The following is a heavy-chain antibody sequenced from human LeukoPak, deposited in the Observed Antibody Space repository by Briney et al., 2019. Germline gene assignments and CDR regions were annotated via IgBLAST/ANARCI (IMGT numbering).Heavy chain of an antibody. D-gene: IGHD3-3*01. CDR3: AATSITISGGAFDI. V-gene: IGHV4-59*08. Sequence: SETLSLTCTVSGGSISSYYWSWIRQPPGKGLEWIGYIYYSGSTNYNPSLKSRVTISVDTSKNQFSLKLSSVTAADTAVYYCAATSITISGGAFDIWGQGTMVTVSS. J-gene: IGHJ3*02. CDR1: GGSISSYY. CDR2: IYYSGST.